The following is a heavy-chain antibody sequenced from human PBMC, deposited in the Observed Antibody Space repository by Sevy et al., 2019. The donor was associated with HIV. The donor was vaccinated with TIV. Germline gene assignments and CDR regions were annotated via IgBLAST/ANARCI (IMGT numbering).Heavy chain of an antibody. Sequence: GGSLRLSCAASGFKFDNYDFSWVRQAPGKGLEWVSGFSGTDGSGTDGTKYYTDSVKGRFIISRDKSKNTLYLEMNSLRVDDTAVYYCAKAARYSSVWYSTGEPFDYWGQGTLVTVSS. CDR3: AKAARYSSVWYSTGEPFDY. D-gene: IGHD6-13*01. J-gene: IGHJ4*02. CDR2: FSGTDGSGTDGTK. V-gene: IGHV3-23*01. CDR1: GFKFDNYD.